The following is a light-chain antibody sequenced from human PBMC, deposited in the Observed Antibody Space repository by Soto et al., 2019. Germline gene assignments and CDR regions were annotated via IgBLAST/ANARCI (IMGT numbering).Light chain of an antibody. CDR2: DAS. J-gene: IGKJ5*01. Sequence: EIVLTQSPATLSLSPGEIATLSCRASQSLRSSLAWYQQKPGQAPRLLIYDASSRATGIPDRFSGSGSGTDFTLTISRLEPEDFAVYYCQQYGSSPPITFGQGTRLEIK. CDR1: QSLRSS. V-gene: IGKV3-20*01. CDR3: QQYGSSPPIT.